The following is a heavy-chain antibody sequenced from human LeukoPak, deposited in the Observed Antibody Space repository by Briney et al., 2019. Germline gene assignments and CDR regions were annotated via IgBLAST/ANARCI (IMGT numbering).Heavy chain of an antibody. Sequence: ASVKVSCKAFGYTFTSNYMHWVRQAPGQGPEWMGVISPSGGSTTYAQKFQGRVTITRNTSISTAYMELSSLRSEDTAVYYCARVFRSYDFWSGYYYYYYYMDVWGKGTTVTVSS. V-gene: IGHV1-46*01. D-gene: IGHD3-3*01. CDR3: ARVFRSYDFWSGYYYYYYYMDV. CDR1: GYTFTSNY. J-gene: IGHJ6*03. CDR2: ISPSGGST.